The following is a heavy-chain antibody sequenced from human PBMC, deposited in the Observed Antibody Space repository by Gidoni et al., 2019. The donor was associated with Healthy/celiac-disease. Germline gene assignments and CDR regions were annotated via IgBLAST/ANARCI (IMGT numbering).Heavy chain of an antibody. D-gene: IGHD6-13*01. Sequence: EVQLVESGGGLVKPGGSLRLSCAASGFTLRYYSMNWVRQAPGKGLEWVSSISSSSSYIYYADSVKGRFTISRDNAKNSLYLQMNSLRAEDTAVYYCARGMSSSWPRNFDYWGQGTLVTLSS. CDR3: ARGMSSSWPRNFDY. J-gene: IGHJ4*02. CDR2: ISSSSSYI. CDR1: GFTLRYYS. V-gene: IGHV3-21*01.